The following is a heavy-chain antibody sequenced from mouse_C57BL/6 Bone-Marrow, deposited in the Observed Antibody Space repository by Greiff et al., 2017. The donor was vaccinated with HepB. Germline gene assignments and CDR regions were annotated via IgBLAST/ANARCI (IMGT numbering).Heavy chain of an antibody. CDR1: GYTFTSYW. CDR2: IHPNSGST. CDR3: ASLITTVVYWYFDV. D-gene: IGHD1-1*01. V-gene: IGHV1-64*01. J-gene: IGHJ1*03. Sequence: QVQLQQPGAELVKPGASVKLSCKASGYTFTSYWMHWVKQRPGQGLEWIGMIHPNSGSTNYNEKFKSKATLTVDKSSSTAYMQLSILTSEDSAVYYCASLITTVVYWYFDVWGTGTTVTVSS.